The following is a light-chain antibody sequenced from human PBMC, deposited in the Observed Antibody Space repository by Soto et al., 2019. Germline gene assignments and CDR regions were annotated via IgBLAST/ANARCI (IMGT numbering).Light chain of an antibody. J-gene: IGKJ3*01. CDR2: GAS. V-gene: IGKV3-20*01. Sequence: EIVLTQSPGTLSLSPGERATLSCRASQSLSSNYLAWYQQKPGQAPRLLIYGASSRASGIPDRFSGSGSGTDFTLTISSLEPEDFAVYYCQHYGRSAIFTLVLGTTVDIK. CDR1: QSLSSNY. CDR3: QHYGRSAIFT.